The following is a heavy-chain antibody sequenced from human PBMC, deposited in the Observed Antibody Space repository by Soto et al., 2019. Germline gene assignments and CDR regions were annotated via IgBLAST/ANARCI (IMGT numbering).Heavy chain of an antibody. CDR3: AKLSGGQYYDFWSGDYYYYYGMDV. CDR2: ISYDGSNK. CDR1: GFTFSSYG. D-gene: IGHD3-3*01. J-gene: IGHJ6*02. V-gene: IGHV3-30*18. Sequence: WGSLRLSCAASGFTFSSYGMHWVRQAPGKGLEWVAVISYDGSNKYYADSVKGRFTISRDNSKNTLYLQMNSLRAEDTAVYYCAKLSGGQYYDFWSGDYYYYYGMDVWGQGTTVTVSS.